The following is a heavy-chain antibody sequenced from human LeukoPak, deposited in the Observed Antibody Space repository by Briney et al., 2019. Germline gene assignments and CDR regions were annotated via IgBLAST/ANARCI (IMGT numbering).Heavy chain of an antibody. D-gene: IGHD1-26*01. J-gene: IGHJ5*02. CDR1: GFTFSSYA. CDR3: AREQWELQETTNWFDP. Sequence: PGGSLRLSCAASGFTFSSYAMHWVRQAPGKGLEWVAVISYDGSNKYYADSVKGRFTISRDNSKNTLYLQVNSLRAEDTAVYYCAREQWELQETTNWFDPWGQGTLVTVSS. CDR2: ISYDGSNK. V-gene: IGHV3-30-3*01.